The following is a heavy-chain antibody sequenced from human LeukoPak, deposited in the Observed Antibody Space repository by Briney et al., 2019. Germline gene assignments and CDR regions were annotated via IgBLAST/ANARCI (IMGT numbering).Heavy chain of an antibody. CDR3: ARGVVNYDDTSPYYYVSDGFDI. CDR2: LCSSGST. V-gene: IGHV4-61*01. Sequence: SETLSLTCSVSGGSVSSGNDYWSWIRQPPGRGLEWIGYLCSSGSTDFNPSLKSRVAISVDASKNQFSLKLSSVTAADTAVYYCARGVVNYDDTSPYYYVSDGFDIWGQGTVVTVSS. J-gene: IGHJ3*02. CDR1: GGSVSSGNDY. D-gene: IGHD3-22*01.